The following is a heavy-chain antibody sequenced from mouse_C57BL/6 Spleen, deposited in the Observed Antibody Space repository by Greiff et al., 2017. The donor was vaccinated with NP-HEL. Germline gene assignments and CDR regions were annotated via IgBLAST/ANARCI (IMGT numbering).Heavy chain of an antibody. D-gene: IGHD3-1*01. V-gene: IGHV1-53*01. J-gene: IGHJ3*01. Sequence: LKQPGTELVKPGASVKLSCKASGYTFTSYWMHWVKQRPGPGLEWIGNINPSNGGTNYNEKFKSKATLTVDKSTSTAYMQLSSLTSEDSAVYYCAGGGSAWFADWGQGTLVTVSA. CDR1: GYTFTSYW. CDR2: INPSNGGT. CDR3: AGGGSAWFAD.